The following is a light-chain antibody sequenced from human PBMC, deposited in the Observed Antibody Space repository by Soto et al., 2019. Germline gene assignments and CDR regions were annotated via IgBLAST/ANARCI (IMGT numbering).Light chain of an antibody. CDR1: QSISSN. Sequence: DIQMTQSPSSLSASVGDRVTITCRASQSISSNLNWYQQKPGKAPKLLIYSAASLQSGVPSRFSDSGSGTQFTLTIASLQLEDFATYYCQQSNSLPPTFGQGTKVEIK. J-gene: IGKJ1*01. CDR3: QQSNSLPPT. V-gene: IGKV1-39*01. CDR2: SAA.